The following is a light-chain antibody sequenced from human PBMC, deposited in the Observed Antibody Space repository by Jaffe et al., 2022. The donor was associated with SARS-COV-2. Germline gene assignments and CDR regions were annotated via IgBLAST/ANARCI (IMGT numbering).Light chain of an antibody. CDR2: AAS. J-gene: IGKJ2*01. V-gene: IGKV1-39*01. Sequence: DIQMTQSPPSLSASVGDRVTISCRASQSITRHLNWYQQKPGKAPKVLVYAASRLQSGVPPRFSGSGSGTDFTLTISSLQPEDFATYYCQQSDSIPGTFGQGTKLEI. CDR3: QQSDSIPGT. CDR1: QSITRH.